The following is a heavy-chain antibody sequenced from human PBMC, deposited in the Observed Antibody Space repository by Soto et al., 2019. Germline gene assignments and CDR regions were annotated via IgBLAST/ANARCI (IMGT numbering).Heavy chain of an antibody. Sequence: GGSLRLSCAASGFTFSSYDMHWVRQATGKGLEWVSAIGTAGDTYYPGSVKGRFTISRENAKNSLYLQMNSLRAGDTAVYYCARGFGSGWYLMGAFDIWGQGTMVTVSS. CDR3: ARGFGSGWYLMGAFDI. CDR2: IGTAGDT. D-gene: IGHD6-19*01. CDR1: GFTFSSYD. V-gene: IGHV3-13*01. J-gene: IGHJ3*02.